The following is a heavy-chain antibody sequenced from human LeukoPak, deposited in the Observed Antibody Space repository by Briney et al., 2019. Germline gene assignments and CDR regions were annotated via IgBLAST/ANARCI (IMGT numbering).Heavy chain of an antibody. CDR2: IYYSGST. D-gene: IGHD1-26*01. J-gene: IGHJ6*02. V-gene: IGHV4-59*01. Sequence: SETLSLTCTVSGGSISSYYWSWIRQPPGKGLEWIGYIYYSGSTNYNPSLKSRVTISVDTSKNQFSLKLSSVTAADTAVYYCARCVGAYCYYGLDVWGQGTTVTVSS. CDR3: ARCVGAYCYYGLDV. CDR1: GGSISSYY.